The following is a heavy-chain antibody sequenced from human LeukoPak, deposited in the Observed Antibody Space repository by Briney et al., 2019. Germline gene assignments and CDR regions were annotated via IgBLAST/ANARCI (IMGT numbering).Heavy chain of an antibody. CDR1: LFTLSSYA. J-gene: IGHJ4*02. Sequence: VGALRHSRVASLFTLSSYAMNGVRQAPGRGGEWVSVISASGASTHNAHSPKGPFTISRDKSQKTLYLQMNSLRDQDTALCFSVIGVSTRPLYYLDYGGEGTLLTLS. CDR2: ISASGAST. D-gene: IGHD6-6*01. CDR3: VIGVSTRPLYYLDY. V-gene: IGHV3-23*01.